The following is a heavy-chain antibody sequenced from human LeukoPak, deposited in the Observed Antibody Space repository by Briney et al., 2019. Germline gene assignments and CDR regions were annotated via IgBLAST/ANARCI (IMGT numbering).Heavy chain of an antibody. D-gene: IGHD6-19*01. J-gene: IGHJ4*02. CDR3: ARGGSGWSLVDY. CDR1: GGPISSYY. V-gene: IGHV4-59*01. CDR2: IYYSGST. Sequence: PSETLSLTCTVSGGPISSYYWSWIRQPPGKGLEWIGYIYYSGSTNYNPSPKSRVTISVDTSKNQFSLKLSSVTAADTAVYYCARGGSGWSLVDYWGQGTLVTVSS.